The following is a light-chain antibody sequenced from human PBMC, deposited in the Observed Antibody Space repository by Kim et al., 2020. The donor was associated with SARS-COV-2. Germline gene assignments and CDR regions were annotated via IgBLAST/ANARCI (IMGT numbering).Light chain of an antibody. CDR1: IANIGIHY. V-gene: IGLV1-51*01. CDR2: VNT. J-gene: IGLJ3*02. Sequence: GQKVTISCSGSIANIGIHYVSWYQQLPGTAPKLLIYVNTNRPSGIPDRFSGSNSGTSATLVITGLQTGDEADYYCGTWDSSLSAWVFGGGTQLTVL. CDR3: GTWDSSLSAWV.